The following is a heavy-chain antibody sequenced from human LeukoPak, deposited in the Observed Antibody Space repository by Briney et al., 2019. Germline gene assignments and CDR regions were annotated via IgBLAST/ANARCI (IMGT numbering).Heavy chain of an antibody. V-gene: IGHV3-30-3*01. CDR1: GFTFSSYA. J-gene: IGHJ6*02. D-gene: IGHD3-22*01. CDR3: ARDRIYYDSSGYYYYGMDV. CDR2: ISYDGSNK. Sequence: GGSLRLSCAASGFTFSSYAMHWVRQAPGKGLEWVAVISYDGSNKYYADSVKGRFTISRDNSKSTLYLQMNSLRAEDTAVYYCARDRIYYDSSGYYYYGMDVWGQGTTVTVSS.